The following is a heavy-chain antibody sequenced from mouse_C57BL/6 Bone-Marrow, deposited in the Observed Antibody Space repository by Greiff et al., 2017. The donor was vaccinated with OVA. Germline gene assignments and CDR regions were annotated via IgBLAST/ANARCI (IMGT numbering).Heavy chain of an antibody. CDR3: ARSLYYGNYVLMDY. V-gene: IGHV1-19*01. D-gene: IGHD2-1*01. CDR1: GYTFTDYY. J-gene: IGHJ4*01. Sequence: VQLQQSGPVLVKPGASVKMSCKASGYTFTDYYMNWVKQSHGKSLEWIGVINPYNGDTSYNQKFKGKATLTVDKSSSTAYMELNSLTSEDSAVYYCARSLYYGNYVLMDYWGQGTSVTVSS. CDR2: INPYNGDT.